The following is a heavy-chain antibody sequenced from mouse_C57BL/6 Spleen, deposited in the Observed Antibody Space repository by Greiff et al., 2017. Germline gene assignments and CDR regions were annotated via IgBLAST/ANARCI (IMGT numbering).Heavy chain of an antibody. J-gene: IGHJ4*01. D-gene: IGHD2-1*01. V-gene: IGHV1-47*01. CDR3: ARGYGNYEDYAMDY. Sequence: QVQLKQSGAELVKPGASVKMSCKASGYTFTTYPIEWMKQNHGQSLEWIGNFHPYNDDTKYNEKFKGKATLTVEKSSSTVYLELSRLTSDDSAVYYCARGYGNYEDYAMDYWGQGTSVTVSS. CDR1: GYTFTTYP. CDR2: FHPYNDDT.